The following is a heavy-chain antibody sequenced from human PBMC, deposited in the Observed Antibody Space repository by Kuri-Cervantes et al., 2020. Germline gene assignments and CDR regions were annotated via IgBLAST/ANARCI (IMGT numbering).Heavy chain of an antibody. CDR1: GFTFSDHY. V-gene: IGHV3-72*01. Sequence: GESLKISCAASGFTFSDHYMDWVRQAPGKGLQWVGRTRNKANSYTTEYAASVKGRFIISRDDSKNTLYLQMNSLKTEDTAVYYCTTVLRWELTHDSWGQGTLVTVSS. CDR2: TRNKANSYTT. D-gene: IGHD1-26*01. CDR3: TTVLRWELTHDS. J-gene: IGHJ4*02.